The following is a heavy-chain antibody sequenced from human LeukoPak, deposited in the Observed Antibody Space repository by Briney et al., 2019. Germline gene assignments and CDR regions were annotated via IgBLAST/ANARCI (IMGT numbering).Heavy chain of an antibody. Sequence: GGSLRLSCAASGFTFGSYAMHWVRQAPGKGLEWVAVISYDGSNKYYADSVKGRFTISRDNSKNTLYLQMNSLRAEDTAVYYCAKFGAAMVTYGMDVWGQGTTVTVSS. V-gene: IGHV3-30*18. D-gene: IGHD5-18*01. CDR2: ISYDGSNK. CDR3: AKFGAAMVTYGMDV. CDR1: GFTFGSYA. J-gene: IGHJ6*02.